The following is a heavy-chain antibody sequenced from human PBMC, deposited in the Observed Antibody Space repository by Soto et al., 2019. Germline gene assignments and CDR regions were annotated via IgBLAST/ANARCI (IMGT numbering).Heavy chain of an antibody. CDR1: GYSFTTYW. CDR2: IHPGDSDT. V-gene: IGHV5-51*01. Sequence: EVQLVQSGAEVKKPGESLKISCKGSGYSFTTYWIGWVRQMPGKGLEWMGIIHPGDSDTRYSPSFQGQVTISADKSISTAYLQWSSLKASDTAMYYCVLIRWFRGVPIYYYGMDVWGQGTTVTVSS. CDR3: VLIRWFRGVPIYYYGMDV. D-gene: IGHD3-10*01. J-gene: IGHJ6*02.